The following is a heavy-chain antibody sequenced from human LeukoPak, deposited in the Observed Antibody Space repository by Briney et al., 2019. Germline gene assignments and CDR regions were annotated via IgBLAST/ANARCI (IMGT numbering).Heavy chain of an antibody. CDR1: GGVFTTYA. CDR3: TIIPNLILFTHYFEY. Sequence: GSSVKVSCKASGGVFTTYAISWVRQAPGQGLEWMGSIIPFLGTTNYAQKFQGRVTITADEPTRTAYMELTYVRSDDTAVYYCTIIPNLILFTHYFEYWAREPWSPSPQ. J-gene: IGHJ4*02. CDR2: IIPFLGTT. D-gene: IGHD2-21*01. V-gene: IGHV1-69*11.